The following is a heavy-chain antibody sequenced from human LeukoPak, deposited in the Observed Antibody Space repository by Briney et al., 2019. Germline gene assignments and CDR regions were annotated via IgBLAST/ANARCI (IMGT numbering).Heavy chain of an antibody. CDR3: ARDPLYYYGSGSN. V-gene: IGHV3-11*04. CDR1: GFTFSDYY. J-gene: IGHJ4*02. Sequence: GGSLRLSCAASGFTFSDYYMSCIRQAPGEGLEWVSYISSSGSTIYYADSVKGRFTISRDNAKNSLYLQTNSLRAEDTAVYYCARDPLYYYGSGSNWGQGTLVTVSS. D-gene: IGHD3-10*01. CDR2: ISSSGSTI.